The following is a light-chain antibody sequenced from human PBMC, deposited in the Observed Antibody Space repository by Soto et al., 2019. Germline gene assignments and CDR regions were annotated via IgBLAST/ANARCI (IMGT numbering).Light chain of an antibody. V-gene: IGKV1-33*01. CDR3: QQYENLPT. CDR2: DAS. J-gene: IGKJ5*01. CDR1: QNINNY. Sequence: DIQMTQSPSCLSSSVGDRVTITCQASQNINNYLNGYQQKPGRAPKLLIYDASNLEAGVPSRFRGSGSGTDFTFTISRLQPEDIATYYCQQYENLPTFGQGTRLEIK.